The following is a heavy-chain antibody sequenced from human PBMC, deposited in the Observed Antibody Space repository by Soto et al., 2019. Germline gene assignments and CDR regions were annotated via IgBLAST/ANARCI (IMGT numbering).Heavy chain of an antibody. Sequence: QVQLVQSGAEVTKPGSSVKVSCKASGGTFSSYAISWVRQAPGQGLEWMGGIIPIFGTANYAQKFQGRVTITADESTSTAYMELSSLRSEDTAVYYCARDLSRDSSAGDAFDIWGQGTMVTVSS. D-gene: IGHD3-22*01. CDR3: ARDLSRDSSAGDAFDI. CDR1: GGTFSSYA. J-gene: IGHJ3*02. CDR2: IIPIFGTA. V-gene: IGHV1-69*12.